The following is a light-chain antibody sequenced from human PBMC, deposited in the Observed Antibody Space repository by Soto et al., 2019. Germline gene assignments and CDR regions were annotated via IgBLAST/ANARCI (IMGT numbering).Light chain of an antibody. Sequence: DIQMTQSPSSLSASVGDRVTITCRASQSISSYLNWYQQKPGNAPKLLIHAASTLQSGVPSRFSGSGSGTDFTLTISRLQPEDFAIYYCQQSYSTLMYTFGQGPKVDIK. J-gene: IGKJ2*01. CDR3: QQSYSTLMYT. CDR2: AAS. V-gene: IGKV1-39*01. CDR1: QSISSY.